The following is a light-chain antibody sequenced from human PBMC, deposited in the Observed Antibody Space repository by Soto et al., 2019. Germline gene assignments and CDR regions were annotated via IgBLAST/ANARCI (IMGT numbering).Light chain of an antibody. CDR3: MQSRHWPPYT. V-gene: IGKV2-30*01. J-gene: IGKJ2*01. CDR1: QSLAYIDGNTY. Sequence: DVVMTQSPLSLPVTLGQPASISCRSSQSLAYIDGNTYLNWLQQRPGQSLRRLIYKVSNRDSGVPHRFNDSRSGTYFKLEISRVETEDGGVYDCMQSRHWPPYTFGQGTKLEIK. CDR2: KVS.